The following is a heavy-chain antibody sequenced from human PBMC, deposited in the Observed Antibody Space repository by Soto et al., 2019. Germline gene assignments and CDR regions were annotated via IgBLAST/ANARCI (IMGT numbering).Heavy chain of an antibody. CDR2: IYYSGST. D-gene: IGHD3-16*01. V-gene: IGHV4-39*01. Sequence: QLQLQESGPGLVKPSETLSLTCTVSGGSISSSSYYWGWIRQPPGKGLEWIGSIYYSGSTYYNPSLKSRVTISVDASKNQFSLKLSSVTAADTAVYDCASSYLSLWDYWGQGTLVTVSS. CDR1: GGSISSSSYY. CDR3: ASSYLSLWDY. J-gene: IGHJ4*02.